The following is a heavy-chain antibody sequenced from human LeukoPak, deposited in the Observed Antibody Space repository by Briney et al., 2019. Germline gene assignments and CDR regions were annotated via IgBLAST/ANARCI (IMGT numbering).Heavy chain of an antibody. CDR1: GGSFSGYY. Sequence: SETLSLTCAVYGGSFSGYYWSWIRQPPGKGLEWIGENNHSGSTNYNPSLKSRVTISVDTSKNQFSLKLSSVTAADTAVYYCARVRVGATPYFDYWGQGTPVTVSS. CDR2: NNHSGST. V-gene: IGHV4-34*01. J-gene: IGHJ4*02. D-gene: IGHD1-26*01. CDR3: ARVRVGATPYFDY.